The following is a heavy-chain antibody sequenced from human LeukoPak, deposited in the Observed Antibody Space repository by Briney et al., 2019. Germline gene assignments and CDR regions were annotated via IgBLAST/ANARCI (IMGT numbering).Heavy chain of an antibody. CDR1: GFTFSSYS. D-gene: IGHD3-22*01. CDR2: ISYDGSNK. CDR3: ARVKGYYDSSGYEDFDY. J-gene: IGHJ4*02. V-gene: IGHV3-30*03. Sequence: PGGSLRLSCAASGFTFSSYSMNWVRQAPGKGLEWVAVISYDGSNKYYADSVKGRFTISRDNSKNTLYLQMNSLRAEDTAVYYCARVKGYYDSSGYEDFDYWGQGTLVTVSS.